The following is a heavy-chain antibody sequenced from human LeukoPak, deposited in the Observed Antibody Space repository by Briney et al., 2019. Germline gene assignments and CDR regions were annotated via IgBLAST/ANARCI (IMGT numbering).Heavy chain of an antibody. Sequence: SVKVSCKASGGTFSSYAISWVRQAPGQGLEWMGRIIPILGIANYAQKFQGRVTITADKSTSTAYMELSSLRSEDAAVYYCARVWSYSQYYFDYWGQGTLVTVSS. D-gene: IGHD1-26*01. CDR2: IIPILGIA. CDR1: GGTFSSYA. CDR3: ARVWSYSQYYFDY. V-gene: IGHV1-69*04. J-gene: IGHJ4*02.